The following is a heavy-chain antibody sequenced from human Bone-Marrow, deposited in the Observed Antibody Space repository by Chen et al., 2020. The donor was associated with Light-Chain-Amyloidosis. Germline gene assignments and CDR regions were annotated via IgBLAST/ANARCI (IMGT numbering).Heavy chain of an antibody. J-gene: IGHJ4*02. V-gene: IGHV4-31*03. D-gene: IGHD5-18*01. CDR2: MSYSGKV. CDR1: GASIGSGRYY. Sequence: QVQLQESGPGLVRPSQNLSFTCTVSGASIGSGRYYWTWIRQQPGKGLEWIVYMSYSGKVDYSPSLKGRVTMSVDTSKNHFSLTLNSVTAADTGVYFCARVVLSRYGVETYYFDPWGQGTLVTVSS. CDR3: ARVVLSRYGVETYYFDP.